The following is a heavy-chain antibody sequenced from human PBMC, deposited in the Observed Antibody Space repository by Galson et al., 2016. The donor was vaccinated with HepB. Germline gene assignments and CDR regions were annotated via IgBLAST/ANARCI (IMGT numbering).Heavy chain of an antibody. CDR1: GFTFSSYG. J-gene: IGHJ6*02. Sequence: SLRLSCAASGFTFSSYGMHWVRQAPGKGLEWVAVISFDGSNKYYGDPVKGRFTISRDNSKNTLYLQMNSLRDEDTAVYYCAKAEGSFSIRSRIGMDVWGQGTTVTVSS. D-gene: IGHD1-26*01. CDR2: ISFDGSNK. CDR3: AKAEGSFSIRSRIGMDV. V-gene: IGHV3-30*18.